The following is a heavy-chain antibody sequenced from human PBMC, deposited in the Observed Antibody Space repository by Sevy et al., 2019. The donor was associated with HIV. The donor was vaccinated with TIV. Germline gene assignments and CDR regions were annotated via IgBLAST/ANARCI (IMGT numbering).Heavy chain of an antibody. V-gene: IGHV3-15*01. CDR3: ATDWVSGTTWVRAFDL. CDR2: IKNENEGGTS. D-gene: IGHD1-7*01. J-gene: IGHJ3*01. Sequence: GGSLRLSCAASGFPFSDAWMNWVRQAPGKGLEWVGLIKNENEGGTSDYAAPVKGRFTISRDDSKNTVFLQMSSLKTEDTAIYYCATDWVSGTTWVRAFDLWGQGTMVTVSS. CDR1: GFPFSDAW.